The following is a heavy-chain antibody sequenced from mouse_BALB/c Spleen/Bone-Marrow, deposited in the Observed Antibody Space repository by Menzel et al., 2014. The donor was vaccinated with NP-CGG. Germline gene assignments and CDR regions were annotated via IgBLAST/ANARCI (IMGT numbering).Heavy chain of an antibody. V-gene: IGHV2-2*02. J-gene: IGHJ1*01. CDR3: ARNYYGSSYWYFDV. D-gene: IGHD1-1*01. CDR2: LWSGGST. Sequence: QVHVKQSGPGLVQPSQSLSITCTVSGFSLTSYGVHWVRQSPGKGLEWLGVLWSGGSTDYNAAFISRLSISKDNSKSQVFFKMNSLQANDTAIYYCARNYYGSSYWYFDVWGAGTTVTVSS. CDR1: GFSLTSYG.